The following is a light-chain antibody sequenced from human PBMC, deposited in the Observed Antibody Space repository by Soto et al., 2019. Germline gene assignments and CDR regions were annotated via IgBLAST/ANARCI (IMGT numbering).Light chain of an antibody. V-gene: IGLV2-11*01. Sequence: QSVLTQPRSVSGSPGQSATISCTGTANDVGGHNYVSWYQQHPGEAPKLLIYDVTERPSGVPDRFSGSTSGNTASLTISGLQTEDEDDYYCYSYAGPYTFVFGTGTKLTVL. CDR1: ANDVGGHNY. J-gene: IGLJ1*01. CDR3: YSYAGPYTFV. CDR2: DVT.